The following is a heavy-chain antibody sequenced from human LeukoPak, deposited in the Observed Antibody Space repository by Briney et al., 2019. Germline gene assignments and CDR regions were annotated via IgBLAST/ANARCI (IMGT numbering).Heavy chain of an antibody. Sequence: SETLSLTCTVSGGSISSSSYYWGWIRQPPGKGLEWIGSIYYSGSTYYNPSLKSRVTISVDTSKNQFSLKLSSVTAADTAVYYCARHGLGPQRWLQRYWYFDLWGRGTLVTVSS. CDR1: GGSISSSSYY. V-gene: IGHV4-39*01. J-gene: IGHJ2*01. D-gene: IGHD5-24*01. CDR3: ARHGLGPQRWLQRYWYFDL. CDR2: IYYSGST.